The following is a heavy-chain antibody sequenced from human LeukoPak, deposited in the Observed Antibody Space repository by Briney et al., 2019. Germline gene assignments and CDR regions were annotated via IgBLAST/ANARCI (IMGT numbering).Heavy chain of an antibody. Sequence: SETLSLTCTVSGGSISSYYWSWIRQPPGKGLEWIGYIYYSGSTNYNPSLKSRVTISVDTSKNQFSLKLSSVTAADTAVYYCARVAPSGLGDAFDIWGQGTMVTVSS. J-gene: IGHJ3*02. V-gene: IGHV4-59*01. CDR1: GGSISSYY. D-gene: IGHD3-10*01. CDR2: IYYSGST. CDR3: ARVAPSGLGDAFDI.